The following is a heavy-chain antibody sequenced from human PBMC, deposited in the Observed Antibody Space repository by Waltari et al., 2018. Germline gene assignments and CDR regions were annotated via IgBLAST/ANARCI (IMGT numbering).Heavy chain of an antibody. CDR1: GGNFSSYA. CDR2: IIPIFGTA. J-gene: IGHJ4*02. V-gene: IGHV1-69*15. CDR3: AREAYCGGDCYYESDY. D-gene: IGHD2-21*01. Sequence: QVQLVQSGAEVKKPGSSVKVSCKASGGNFSSYAISWVRQAPGQGLECMVMIIPIFGTANHAQQCQARVTITADQSTSTAYMPLSSLRAEDTAAYYCAREAYCGGDCYYESDYWGQGTLVTVSS.